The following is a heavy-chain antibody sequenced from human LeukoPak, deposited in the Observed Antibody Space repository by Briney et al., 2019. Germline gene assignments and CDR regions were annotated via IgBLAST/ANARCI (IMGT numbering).Heavy chain of an antibody. J-gene: IGHJ4*02. CDR1: GGSISSSSYF. Sequence: QSSETLSLTCTVSGGSISSSSYFWGWIRQSRGWGVGWVANIKPDGSEKYYVDCVKGRFNVSRDNANNSLYLQMSSLRVEDTAIYYCARDYVWGSSESDYWGEGRLV. D-gene: IGHD7-27*01. CDR3: ARDYVWGSSESDY. CDR2: IKPDGSEK. V-gene: IGHV3-7*01.